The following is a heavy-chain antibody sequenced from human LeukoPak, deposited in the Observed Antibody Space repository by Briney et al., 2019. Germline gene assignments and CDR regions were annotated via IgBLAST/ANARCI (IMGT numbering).Heavy chain of an antibody. D-gene: IGHD5-24*01. J-gene: IGHJ4*02. Sequence: TSETLSLTCTVSGGSINSHSYYWGWIRQPPGKGLEWIGSAYYDGTSYSNPSLTSRAAVFVDTSRDEFSLDLSFVTAADTAVYYCVRHISTNTGYFDSCGQGTLVSVSS. CDR1: GGSINSHSYY. V-gene: IGHV4-39*01. CDR2: AYYDGTS. CDR3: VRHISTNTGYFDS.